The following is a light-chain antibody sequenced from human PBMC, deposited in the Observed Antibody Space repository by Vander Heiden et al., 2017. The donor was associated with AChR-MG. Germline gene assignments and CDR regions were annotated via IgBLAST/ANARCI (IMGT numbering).Light chain of an antibody. V-gene: IGKV3-15*01. CDR1: QSVSSN. Sequence: ETVMTQSPATLSVSPGERATLSCRASQSVSSNLAWYQQKPGQAPRLLIYGASTRATGIPARFSGSGSGTEFTLTISSLQSEDFAVYYCQQYNNWPPSWTLGQGTKVEIK. CDR3: QQYNNWPPSWT. J-gene: IGKJ1*01. CDR2: GAS.